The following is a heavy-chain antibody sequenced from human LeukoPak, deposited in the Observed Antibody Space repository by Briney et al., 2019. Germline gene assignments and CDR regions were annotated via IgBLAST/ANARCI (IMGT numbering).Heavy chain of an antibody. D-gene: IGHD5-12*01. CDR3: ARDLGHTGYDLYDY. J-gene: IGHJ4*02. V-gene: IGHV3-7*01. CDR2: MKQDGNEK. Sequence: PGGSLRLSCAVSGINFRGYWMAWVRQAPGKGLEWVANMKQDGNEKYYVDSVKGRFTISRDNAKNSLYLEMNSLRVEDTAVYYCARDLGHTGYDLYDYWGQGTLVTVSS. CDR1: GINFRGYW.